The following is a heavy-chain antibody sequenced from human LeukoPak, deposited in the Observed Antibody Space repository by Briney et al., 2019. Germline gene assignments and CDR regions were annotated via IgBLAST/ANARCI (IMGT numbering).Heavy chain of an antibody. CDR3: AKSVSGHGFFDS. Sequence: PGGSLRLSCVASGFIFSSYAMHWVRQAPGKGLEWVAFIGYDGSNNYYADSVKGRFTIPRDNSKTTLFLQMNSLRAEDTAVYYCAKSVSGHGFFDSWGQGSLVTVSS. CDR1: GFIFSSYA. V-gene: IGHV3-30*02. CDR2: IGYDGSNN. D-gene: IGHD6-19*01. J-gene: IGHJ4*02.